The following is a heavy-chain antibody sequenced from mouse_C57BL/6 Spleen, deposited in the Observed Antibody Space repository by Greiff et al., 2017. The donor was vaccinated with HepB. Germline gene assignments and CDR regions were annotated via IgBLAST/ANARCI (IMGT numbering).Heavy chain of an antibody. CDR1: GFTFSDYG. V-gene: IGHV5-17*01. J-gene: IGHJ2*01. CDR3: ARDNYGYFDY. Sequence: EVKLEESGGGLVKPGGSLKLSCAASGFTFSDYGMHWVRQAPEKGLEWVAYISSGSSTIYYADTVKGRFTISRDNAKNTLFLQMTSLRSEDTAMYYCARDNYGYFDYWGQGTTLTVSS. D-gene: IGHD1-1*02. CDR2: ISSGSSTI.